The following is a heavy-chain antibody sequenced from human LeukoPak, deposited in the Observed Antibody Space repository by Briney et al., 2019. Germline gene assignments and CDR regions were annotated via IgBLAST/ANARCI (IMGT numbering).Heavy chain of an antibody. J-gene: IGHJ4*02. CDR2: ISYDGSNK. V-gene: IGHV3-30*18. D-gene: IGHD3-10*01. Sequence: GGSLRLSCAASGFTFSSYGMHWVRQAPGKGLEWVAVISYDGSNKYYADSVKGRFTISRDNSKNTLYLQMNSLRAEDTAVYYCAKDPINLWFGELLSTGYFGYWGQGTLVTVSS. CDR3: AKDPINLWFGELLSTGYFGY. CDR1: GFTFSSYG.